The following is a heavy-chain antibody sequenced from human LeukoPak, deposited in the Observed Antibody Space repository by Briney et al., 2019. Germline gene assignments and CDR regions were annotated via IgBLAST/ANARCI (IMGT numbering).Heavy chain of an antibody. CDR2: IRSKPNNYAT. V-gene: IGHV3-73*01. J-gene: IGHJ5*02. Sequence: GGSLRLSCTASGFTFSGAAMHWVRQASGKGPGWVGHIRSKPNNYATAYAASVKGRFTISRDDSKNTAYLQMNSLKIEDTAVYYCTRPLGAAAGTYFDPWGQGILVTVSS. CDR1: GFTFSGAA. D-gene: IGHD6-13*01. CDR3: TRPLGAAAGTYFDP.